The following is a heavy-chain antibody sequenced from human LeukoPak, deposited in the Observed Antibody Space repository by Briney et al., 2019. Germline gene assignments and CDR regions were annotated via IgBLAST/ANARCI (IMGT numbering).Heavy chain of an antibody. CDR3: AKFYAVLRAYNWFDH. CDR1: GFTFSSYA. CDR2: ISGSGGST. D-gene: IGHD4/OR15-4a*01. Sequence: GGSLRLSCAASGFTFSSYAMSWVRQAPGKGLEWVSAISGSGGSTYYADSVKGRFTISRDNSKNTLYLQMNSLRAEDTAVYYCAKFYAVLRAYNWFDHWGQGTLVTVSS. V-gene: IGHV3-23*01. J-gene: IGHJ5*02.